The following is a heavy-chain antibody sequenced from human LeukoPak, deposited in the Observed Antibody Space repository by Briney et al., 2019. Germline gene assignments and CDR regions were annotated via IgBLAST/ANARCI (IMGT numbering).Heavy chain of an antibody. J-gene: IGHJ6*02. D-gene: IGHD6-13*01. Sequence: PGGSLRLSCAASGFTFSSYAMHWVRQAPGKGLEWVAVISYDGSNKYYADSVEGRFTISRDNSKNTLYLQMNSLRAEDTAVYYCARDLEEAAASYYYYGMDVWGQGTTVTVSS. CDR3: ARDLEEAAASYYYYGMDV. CDR2: ISYDGSNK. V-gene: IGHV3-30-3*01. CDR1: GFTFSSYA.